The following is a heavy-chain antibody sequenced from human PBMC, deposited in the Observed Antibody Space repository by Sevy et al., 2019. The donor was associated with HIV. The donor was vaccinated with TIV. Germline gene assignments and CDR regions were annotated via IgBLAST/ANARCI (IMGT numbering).Heavy chain of an antibody. D-gene: IGHD4-4*01. CDR1: GFTFSSYS. CDR3: ARDHNYASGIHPPDV. J-gene: IGHJ6*04. CDR2: ISSSSSYI. Sequence: GGSLRLSCAASGFTFSSYSMNWVRQAPGKGLEWVSSISSSSSYIYYADSVKGRFTISRDNAKNSLYLQMNSLRAEDTAVYYCARDHNYASGIHPPDVWGKGTTVTVSS. V-gene: IGHV3-21*01.